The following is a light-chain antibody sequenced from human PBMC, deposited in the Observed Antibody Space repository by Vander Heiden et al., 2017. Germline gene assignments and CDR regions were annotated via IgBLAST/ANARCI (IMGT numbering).Light chain of an antibody. CDR3: QQYYTTLT. CDR2: WAS. J-gene: IGKJ5*01. CDR1: QSVLYSSNNRNY. V-gene: IGKV4-1*01. Sequence: DIVMTQSPDSLAVSLGERATINCKSSQSVLYSSNNRNYLAWYRQKPEQPPELLIYWASTRESGVPDRFSGSGSGKDFTLTISSLQAEDVAVYYCQQYYTTLTFGQGTRLEIK.